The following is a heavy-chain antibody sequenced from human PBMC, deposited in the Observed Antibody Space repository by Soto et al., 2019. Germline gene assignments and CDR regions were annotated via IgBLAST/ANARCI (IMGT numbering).Heavy chain of an antibody. Sequence: EVQLVESGGGLVQPGGSLRLSCAASGFTFDDYAIHWVRQIPGKGLEWVSGISWNGDATGYADSVKGRFTISRDNAKNSLYLQMDSLKSDDTAMYYCANLPLYGSGFDCWGQGTLVTVSS. D-gene: IGHD3-10*01. J-gene: IGHJ4*02. V-gene: IGHV3-9*01. CDR1: GFTFDDYA. CDR2: ISWNGDAT. CDR3: ANLPLYGSGFDC.